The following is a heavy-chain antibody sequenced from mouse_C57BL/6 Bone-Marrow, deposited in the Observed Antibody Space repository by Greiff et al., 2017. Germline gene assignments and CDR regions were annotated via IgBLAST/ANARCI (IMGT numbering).Heavy chain of an antibody. J-gene: IGHJ2*01. V-gene: IGHV1-5*01. CDR3: TRSEITTVVAGDY. Sequence: EVQLQQSGTVLARPGASVKMSCKTSGYTFTSYWMHWVKQRPGQGLEWIGAIYPGNSDTSYNQKFKGKAKLTAVTSASTAYMELSSLTNADSAVYYCTRSEITTVVAGDYWGQGTTLTVSS. CDR1: GYTFTSYW. CDR2: IYPGNSDT. D-gene: IGHD1-1*01.